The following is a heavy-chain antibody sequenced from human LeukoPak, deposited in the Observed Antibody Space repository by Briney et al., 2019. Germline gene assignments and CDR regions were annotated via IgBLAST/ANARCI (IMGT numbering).Heavy chain of an antibody. D-gene: IGHD2-2*01. V-gene: IGHV4-39*07. CDR1: RDSISSTIHY. Sequence: SETLSLTCTVSRDSISSTIHYWGWIRQPPGKGLEWIGSVYFNGNTYYNPSLKSRVTISVDRSKNQFSLNLNSVTAADTAVYYCARYGLLGLSEINAFDVWGQGTMVTVSS. CDR3: ARYGLLGLSEINAFDV. CDR2: VYFNGNT. J-gene: IGHJ3*01.